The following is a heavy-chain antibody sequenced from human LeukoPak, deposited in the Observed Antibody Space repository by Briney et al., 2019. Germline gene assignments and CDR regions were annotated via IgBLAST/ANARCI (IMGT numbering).Heavy chain of an antibody. D-gene: IGHD5-18*01. Sequence: GGSLRLSCAASGFTVSSYWMSWVRQAPGKGLEWVANIKQDGSEKYYVDSVKGRFTISRDNAKTSLYLQMNSLRAEDTAVYYCARGYSYGGNDYWGQGTLVTVSS. CDR2: IKQDGSEK. V-gene: IGHV3-7*01. J-gene: IGHJ4*02. CDR1: GFTVSSYW. CDR3: ARGYSYGGNDY.